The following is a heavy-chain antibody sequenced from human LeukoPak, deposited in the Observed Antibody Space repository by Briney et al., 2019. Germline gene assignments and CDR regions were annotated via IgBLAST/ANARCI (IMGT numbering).Heavy chain of an antibody. V-gene: IGHV4-59*08. Sequence: SETLSLTCTVSGGSISSYYWSWIRQPPGKGLEWIGYIYYSGSTNYNPSLKSRVTISVDTSKNQFSLKLSSVTAADTAVYYCGRGDHYDILTGYYTAIFDYWGQGTLVTVSS. CDR2: IYYSGST. J-gene: IGHJ4*02. CDR3: GRGDHYDILTGYYTAIFDY. D-gene: IGHD3-9*01. CDR1: GGSISSYY.